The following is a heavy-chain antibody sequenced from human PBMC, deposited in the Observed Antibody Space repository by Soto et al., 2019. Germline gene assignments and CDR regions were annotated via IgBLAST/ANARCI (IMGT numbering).Heavy chain of an antibody. D-gene: IGHD2-15*01. Sequence: EASVTVSCKASGGTFSSNASSWVRQAPGQGLEWMGGIIPIFGTANYAQKFQGRVTITRDTSASTAYMELSSLRSEDTAVYYCARDLGGWPDYWGQGTLVTVSS. CDR1: GGTFSSNA. CDR3: ARDLGGWPDY. CDR2: IIPIFGTA. V-gene: IGHV1-69*05. J-gene: IGHJ4*02.